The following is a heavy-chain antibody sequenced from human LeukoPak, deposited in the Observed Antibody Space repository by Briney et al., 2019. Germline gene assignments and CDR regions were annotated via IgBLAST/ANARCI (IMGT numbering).Heavy chain of an antibody. D-gene: IGHD1-26*01. CDR3: VKDNGRWFDP. V-gene: IGHV4-59*01. CDR2: IYYSGIT. CDR1: GGSMRSNY. J-gene: IGHJ5*02. Sequence: LETLSLTCTVSGGSMRSNYWSLARQPPGKGLEWIGNIYYSGITNYNPSLKSRVTISIDPSKSQFSLKLSSVTAADTAIYYCVKDNGRWFDPWGQGTLVIVSS.